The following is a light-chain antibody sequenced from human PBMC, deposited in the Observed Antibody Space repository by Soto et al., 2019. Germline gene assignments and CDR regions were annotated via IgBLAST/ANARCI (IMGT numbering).Light chain of an antibody. Sequence: EIVLTQSPNTLSLSPGERATLSCRASQSVSSGYLVWYQQKPGQAPRLLIYGASSRATGIADRFSGSGSGTDYTPTISRLEPEDFAVYYCQQYGNSPPSVTFGPGTKVEIK. CDR1: QSVSSGY. J-gene: IGKJ3*01. CDR2: GAS. V-gene: IGKV3-20*01. CDR3: QQYGNSPPSVT.